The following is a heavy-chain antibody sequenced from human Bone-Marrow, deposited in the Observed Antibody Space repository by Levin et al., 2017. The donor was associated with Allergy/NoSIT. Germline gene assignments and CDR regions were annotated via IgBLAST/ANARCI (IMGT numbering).Heavy chain of an antibody. Sequence: SETLSLTCTVSGGSISSGGYYWSWIRQHPGKGLEWIGYIYYSGSTYYNPSLKSRVTISVDTSKNQFSLKLSSVTAADTAVYYCARDDRGAARPLGAFDIWGQGTMVTVSS. V-gene: IGHV4-31*03. CDR2: IYYSGST. CDR1: GGSISSGGYY. J-gene: IGHJ3*02. CDR3: ARDDRGAARPLGAFDI. D-gene: IGHD6-6*01.